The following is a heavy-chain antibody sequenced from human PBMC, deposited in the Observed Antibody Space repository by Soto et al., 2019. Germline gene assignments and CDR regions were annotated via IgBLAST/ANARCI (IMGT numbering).Heavy chain of an antibody. D-gene: IGHD4-17*01. CDR3: ARGFGVTTNPPGH. J-gene: IGHJ4*02. Sequence: ASETLSLTCTFSGGSISNFYWSLIRQPPGKGPEYIGYIQVGGSTNYNPSLESRVAISVDASKNQFSLRLTSVTAADTAVYYCARGFGVTTNPPGHWGQGTLVTVSS. CDR2: IQVGGST. V-gene: IGHV4-59*01. CDR1: GGSISNFY.